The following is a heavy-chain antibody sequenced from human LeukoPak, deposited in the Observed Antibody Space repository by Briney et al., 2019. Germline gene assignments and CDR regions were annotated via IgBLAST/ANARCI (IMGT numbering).Heavy chain of an antibody. D-gene: IGHD6-19*01. Sequence: SETLSLTCTVSGGSINSFYWSWIRQPPGKELEWIGYSYYSGSTNYNPSLKSRVTISVDRSKNQFSLKLTSVTTADTAVYYCARMYSSFFRRFDPWGQGTLVTVSA. J-gene: IGHJ5*02. CDR1: GGSINSFY. V-gene: IGHV4-59*01. CDR2: SYYSGST. CDR3: ARMYSSFFRRFDP.